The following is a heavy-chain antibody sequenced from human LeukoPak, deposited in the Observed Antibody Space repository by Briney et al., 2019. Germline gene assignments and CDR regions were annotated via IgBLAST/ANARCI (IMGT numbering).Heavy chain of an antibody. D-gene: IGHD3/OR15-3a*01. CDR1: GYSISSGYY. CDR3: ARGTGWRAWFDP. J-gene: IGHJ5*02. Sequence: SETLSLTCAVSGYSISSGYYWGWIRQPPGKGLEWIGSIYHSGSTYYNPSLKSRVTISVDTSKNQFSLKLSSVTAAGTAVYYCARGTGWRAWFDPWGQGTLVTVSS. V-gene: IGHV4-38-2*01. CDR2: IYHSGST.